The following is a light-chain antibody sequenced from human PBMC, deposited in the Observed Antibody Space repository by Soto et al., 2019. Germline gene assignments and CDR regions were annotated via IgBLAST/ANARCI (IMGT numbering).Light chain of an antibody. J-gene: IGKJ1*01. Sequence: EIVMTQSPATLSVSPGERATLSCRASHSVNSNLAWYQQRPGQAPRLLLSGASTRATGVPARFSGSGSDTEFTLTISSLESEDFAVYYCQQDNNWWTFGQGTKVE. V-gene: IGKV3-15*01. CDR1: HSVNSN. CDR2: GAS. CDR3: QQDNNWWT.